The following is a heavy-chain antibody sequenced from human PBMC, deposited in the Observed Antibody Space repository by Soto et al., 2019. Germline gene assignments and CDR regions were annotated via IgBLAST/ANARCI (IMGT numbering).Heavy chain of an antibody. D-gene: IGHD6-13*01. J-gene: IGHJ6*02. CDR3: ARSAAAGLIYYYGMDV. CDR2: INSDGSST. V-gene: IGHV3-74*01. Sequence: GGSLRLSCAASGFTFSSYWMHWVRQAPGKGLVWVSRINSDGSSTSYADSVKGRFTISRDNAKNTLYLQMNSLRAEDAAVYYCARSAAAGLIYYYGMDVWGQGTTVTVSS. CDR1: GFTFSSYW.